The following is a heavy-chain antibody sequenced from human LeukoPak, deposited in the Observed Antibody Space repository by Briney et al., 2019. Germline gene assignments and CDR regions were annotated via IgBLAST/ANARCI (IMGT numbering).Heavy chain of an antibody. D-gene: IGHD5-24*01. Sequence: GGSLRLSCAASGFTFSSYWMHWVRQAPGKGLVWVSRINIDGSTSNYADSVKGRFTISRYNAKNAVYLQMNSLRVEDTAVYYCARASALATPPFGYWGQGTLVTVSS. CDR1: GFTFSSYW. J-gene: IGHJ4*02. CDR2: INIDGSTS. CDR3: ARASALATPPFGY. V-gene: IGHV3-74*01.